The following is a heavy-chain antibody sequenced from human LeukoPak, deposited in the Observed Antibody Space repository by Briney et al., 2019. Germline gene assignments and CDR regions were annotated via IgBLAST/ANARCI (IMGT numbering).Heavy chain of an antibody. V-gene: IGHV4-34*01. J-gene: IGHJ4*02. CDR1: GGSFSGYY. Sequence: PSETLSLTCAVYGGSFSGYYWSWIRQPPGKGLEWIGEINHSGSTYYNPSLKSRVTISVDTSKNQFSLKLSSVTAADTAVYYCARVRFGNGGAYDYVWGSYRYTGIFDYWGQGTLVTVSS. CDR2: INHSGST. D-gene: IGHD3-16*02. CDR3: ARVRFGNGGAYDYVWGSYRYTGIFDY.